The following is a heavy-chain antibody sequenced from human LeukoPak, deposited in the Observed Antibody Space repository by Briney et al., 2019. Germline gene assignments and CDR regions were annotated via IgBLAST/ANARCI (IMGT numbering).Heavy chain of an antibody. CDR2: ISGSGGST. Sequence: GGSLRLSCAASGFTFSNYAMSWVRQAPGKGLEWVPGISGSGGSTYYADSVKGRFTISRDNSKNTLYLQMHSLRAEDTAVYYCAKGVIPAVDYWGQGTLVTVSS. J-gene: IGHJ4*02. V-gene: IGHV3-23*01. D-gene: IGHD2-2*01. CDR3: AKGVIPAVDY. CDR1: GFTFSNYA.